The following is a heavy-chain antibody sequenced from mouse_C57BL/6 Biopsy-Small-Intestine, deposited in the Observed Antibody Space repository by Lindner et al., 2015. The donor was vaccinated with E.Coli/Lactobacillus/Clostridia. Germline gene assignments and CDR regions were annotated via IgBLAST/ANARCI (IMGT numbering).Heavy chain of an antibody. Sequence: VQLQESGGDLVEPGGSLKLSCAASGFTFSTFGMSWVRQTPEERLEWVATISDGGGYTYYPDNVKGRFTISRDNAKNNLYLQMSHLRSEDAAMYYCARERWLLRDFDVWGTGTTVTVSS. CDR3: ARERWLLRDFDV. CDR2: ISDGGGYT. J-gene: IGHJ1*03. CDR1: GFTFSTFG. D-gene: IGHD2-3*01. V-gene: IGHV5-4*01.